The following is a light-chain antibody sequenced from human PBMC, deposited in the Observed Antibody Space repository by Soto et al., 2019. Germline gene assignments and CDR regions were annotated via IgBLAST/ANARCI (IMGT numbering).Light chain of an antibody. CDR3: QQYNNWPPFT. V-gene: IGKV3-15*01. CDR2: GAS. J-gene: IGKJ3*01. Sequence: EIVMTQSPVTLSASPGERVPLSCRASQGVGSALAWYQQKPGQAPGLLIYGASIREVGVPARFSGSGSGTEFTLTISSLQSEDFAVYYCQQYNNWPPFTYGPGTIVDIK. CDR1: QGVGSA.